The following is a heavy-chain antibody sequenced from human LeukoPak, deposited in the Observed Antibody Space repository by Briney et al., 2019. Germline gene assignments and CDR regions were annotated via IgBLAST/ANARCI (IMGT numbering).Heavy chain of an antibody. CDR3: ARDVSRTSWAWR. D-gene: IGHD2-2*01. Sequence: KSSETLSLTCSVSGGSIIDTNYYWAWIRQPPGKGLEWIANIYYTGTTYYNPSLKSRVSISVDTSNNQFSLRLTSVTAADTAVYYCARDVSRTSWAWRWGQGTVVTVSS. V-gene: IGHV4-39*01. J-gene: IGHJ3*01. CDR1: GGSIIDTNYY. CDR2: IYYTGTT.